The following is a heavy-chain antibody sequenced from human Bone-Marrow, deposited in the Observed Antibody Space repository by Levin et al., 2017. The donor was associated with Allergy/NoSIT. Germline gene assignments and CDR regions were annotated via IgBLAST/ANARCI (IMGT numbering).Heavy chain of an antibody. J-gene: IGHJ4*02. V-gene: IGHV3-30*04. CDR2: ISHDANRQ. Sequence: GESLKISCEASGFTFNNYAINWVRQAPGKGLEWLAVISHDANRQYYADSVKGRFTISRDNSKNTVFLHVSSLTAEDTAVYYCARDNWDEWFGELPYWGQGTLVTVSS. CDR1: GFTFNNYA. D-gene: IGHD3-10*01. CDR3: ARDNWDEWFGELPY.